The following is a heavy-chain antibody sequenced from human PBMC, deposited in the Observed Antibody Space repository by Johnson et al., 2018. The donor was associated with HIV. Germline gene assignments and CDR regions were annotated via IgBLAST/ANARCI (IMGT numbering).Heavy chain of an antibody. Sequence: VQLVESGGVVVQPGGSLRLSCAASGFTFDDYTMHWVRQAPGKGLEWVFLISWDGGSTYYADSVKGRSTIPRDKSKNSLYLHMNSLRTEDTALYYCAKDPGGYYDSSGYWDAFDIWGQGTMVTVSS. CDR2: ISWDGGST. CDR3: AKDPGGYYDSSGYWDAFDI. J-gene: IGHJ3*02. V-gene: IGHV3-43*01. CDR1: GFTFDDYT. D-gene: IGHD3-22*01.